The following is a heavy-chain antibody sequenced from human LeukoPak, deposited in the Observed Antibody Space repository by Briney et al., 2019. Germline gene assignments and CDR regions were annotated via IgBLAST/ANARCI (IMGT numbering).Heavy chain of an antibody. D-gene: IGHD3-10*01. V-gene: IGHV1-2*02. J-gene: IGHJ6*03. CDR1: GYTFTGYY. Sequence: GASVKVSCKASGYTFTGYYMHWVRQAPGQGLEWMGWINPNSGGTNYAQKFQGRVTMTRDTSISTAYMELSRLKSDDTAVYYCARGTRYYGSGSYYNGYYYYMDVWGKGTTVTISS. CDR2: INPNSGGT. CDR3: ARGTRYYGSGSYYNGYYYYMDV.